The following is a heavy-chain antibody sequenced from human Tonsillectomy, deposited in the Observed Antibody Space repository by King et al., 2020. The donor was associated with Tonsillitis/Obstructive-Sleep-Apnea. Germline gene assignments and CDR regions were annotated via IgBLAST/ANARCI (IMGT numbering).Heavy chain of an antibody. CDR2: ISSSGSTI. CDR3: ARGAEDIVVVPAATDWCFDL. V-gene: IGHV3-48*03. J-gene: IGHJ2*01. D-gene: IGHD2-2*01. CDR1: GFTFSSYE. Sequence: VQLVESGGGLVQPGGSLRLSCAASGFTFSSYEMNWVRQAPGKGLEWVSYISSSGSTIYYADSVKGRFTISRDNAKNSLYLQMNSLRAEDTAVYYCARGAEDIVVVPAATDWCFDLWGRGTLVTVSS.